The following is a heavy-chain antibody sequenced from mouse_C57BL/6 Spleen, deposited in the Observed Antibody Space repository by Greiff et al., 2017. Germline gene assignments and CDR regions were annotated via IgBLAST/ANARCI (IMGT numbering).Heavy chain of an antibody. D-gene: IGHD1-1*01. J-gene: IGHJ2*01. CDR2: IDPSDSYT. Sequence: VQLQQSGAELVMPGASVKLSCKASGYTFTCYWMHWVKQRPGQGLEWIGEIDPSDSYTNYNQKFKGKSTWTVDKSSSTAYMQLSSLTSEDSAVYYWARAYGSSLDYWGQGTTLTVSS. V-gene: IGHV1-69*01. CDR1: GYTFTCYW. CDR3: ARAYGSSLDY.